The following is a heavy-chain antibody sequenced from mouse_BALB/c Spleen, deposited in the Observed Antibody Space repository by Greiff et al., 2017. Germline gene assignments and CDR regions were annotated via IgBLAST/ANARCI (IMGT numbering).Heavy chain of an antibody. V-gene: IGHV1-4*01. J-gene: IGHJ2*01. CDR3: ARSRAYYFDY. D-gene: IGHD3-1*01. Sequence: QVQLKESGAELARPGASVKMSCKASGYTFTSYTMHWVKQRPGQGLEWIGYINPSSGYTNYNQKFKDKATLTADKSSSTAYMQLSSLTSEDSAVYYCARSRAYYFDYWGQGTTLTVSS. CDR1: GYTFTSYT. CDR2: INPSSGYT.